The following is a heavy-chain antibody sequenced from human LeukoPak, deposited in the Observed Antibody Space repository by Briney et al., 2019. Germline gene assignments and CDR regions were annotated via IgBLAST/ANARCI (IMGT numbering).Heavy chain of an antibody. D-gene: IGHD3-16*02. Sequence: GESLNISCTGSGYSLTGYWIGWVRQMPGKGLGWMGIIYPGVSDTRSRPSFPGHVTLSADKPIRTAYPQWSSLKASDTPTYPCGRHIPKPAVIVRGLYSYMDVWGKGTTVTVSS. V-gene: IGHV5-51*01. CDR3: GRHIPKPAVIVRGLYSYMDV. J-gene: IGHJ6*03. CDR1: GYSLTGYW. CDR2: IYPGVSDT.